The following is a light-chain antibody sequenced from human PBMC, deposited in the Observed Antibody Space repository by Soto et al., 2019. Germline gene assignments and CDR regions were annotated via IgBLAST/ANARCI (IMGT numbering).Light chain of an antibody. CDR3: QQYTNWPPNT. V-gene: IGKV3-15*01. CDR1: QIVINN. CDR2: GAS. Sequence: EIVMTQSPATLSVSPGEVATLSCRASQIVINNVAWYQQKPGQAPRLLIYGASTRATDIPDRFSGSGSGTEFTLSISSLQSEDFAVYYCQQYTNWPPNTFGQGTKVEIK. J-gene: IGKJ2*01.